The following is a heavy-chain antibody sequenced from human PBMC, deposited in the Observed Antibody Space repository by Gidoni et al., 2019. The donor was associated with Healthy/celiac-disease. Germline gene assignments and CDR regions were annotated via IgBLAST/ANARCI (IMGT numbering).Heavy chain of an antibody. V-gene: IGHV3-9*01. CDR3: AKDIGNGDYEGYYYYYYGMDV. J-gene: IGHJ6*02. CDR2: IRWNSGSI. Sequence: EVQLVESGGGLVQPGRSLRLSCAASGFTFDDYAMHWVRQAPGKGLEWVSGIRWNSGSIGYADSVKGRFTISRDNAKNSLYLQMNSLRAEDTALYYCAKDIGNGDYEGYYYYYYGMDVWGQGTTVTVSS. D-gene: IGHD4-17*01. CDR1: GFTFDDYA.